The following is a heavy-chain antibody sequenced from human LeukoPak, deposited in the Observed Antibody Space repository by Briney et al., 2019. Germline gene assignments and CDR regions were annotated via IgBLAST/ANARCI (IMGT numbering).Heavy chain of an antibody. CDR3: AKGYDSSGYRMGGVFDI. CDR1: GFTFDDYA. D-gene: IGHD3-22*01. CDR2: TSWNSGSI. V-gene: IGHV3-9*01. J-gene: IGHJ3*02. Sequence: PGGSLRLSCAASGFTFDDYAMHWVRQAPGKGLEWVSGTSWNSGSIGYADSVKSRFTISRDNAKNSLYLQMNSLRAEDTALYYCAKGYDSSGYRMGGVFDIWGQGTMVTVSS.